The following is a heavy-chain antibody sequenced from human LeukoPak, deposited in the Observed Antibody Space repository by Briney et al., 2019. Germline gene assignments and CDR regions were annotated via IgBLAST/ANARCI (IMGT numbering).Heavy chain of an antibody. J-gene: IGHJ3*02. CDR3: ARDRTYYYDSSGGFDAFDI. V-gene: IGHV1-18*01. Sequence: ASVKVSCKASGYTFTSYGISWVRQAPGQGLEWMGWISAYNGNTNYAQKLQGRVTMTTDTSTSTAYMELRSLRSDDTAVYYCARDRTYYYDSSGGFDAFDIWGQGTMVTVS. D-gene: IGHD3-22*01. CDR1: GYTFTSYG. CDR2: ISAYNGNT.